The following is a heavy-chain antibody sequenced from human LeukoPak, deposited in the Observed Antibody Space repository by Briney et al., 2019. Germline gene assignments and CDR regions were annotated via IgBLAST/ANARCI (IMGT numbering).Heavy chain of an antibody. CDR1: GFTLSTYS. J-gene: IGHJ4*02. D-gene: IGHD2-15*01. V-gene: IGHV3-21*01. CDR2: ISSKSRYI. CDR3: ARCSGSSTYHSDDY. Sequence: PGGSLRLSCVVSGFTLSTYSINWVRQAPGKGLEWVSSISSKSRYIYYADSVKGRFTISRDNAKNSLSLQMNSLRAEDTAVYCCARCSGSSTYHSDDYWGQGTLVTVSS.